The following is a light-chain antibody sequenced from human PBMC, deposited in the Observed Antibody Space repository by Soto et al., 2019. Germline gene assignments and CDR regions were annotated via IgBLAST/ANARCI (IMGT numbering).Light chain of an antibody. Sequence: ERELPQCPAPLFVPQMATETVSCTSSQSVGSNLAWYQQKPGQTPRVLIYGASTRAIAIPARFSGSGFGTEFTLTISSLQSEDFGVYYCQDYSVWPLVSFGGGTKVDIK. CDR2: GAS. CDR3: QDYSVWPLVS. J-gene: IGKJ4*01. CDR1: QSVGSN. V-gene: IGKV3-15*01.